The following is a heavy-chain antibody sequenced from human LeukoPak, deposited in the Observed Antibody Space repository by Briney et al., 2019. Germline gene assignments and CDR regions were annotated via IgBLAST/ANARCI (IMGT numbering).Heavy chain of an antibody. CDR2: INPSGGST. J-gene: IGHJ4*02. D-gene: IGHD5-24*01. Sequence: ASVKVSCKASGYTFTSYYMHWVRQAPGQGLEWTGIINPSGGSTSYAQKFQGRVTMTRDTSTSTVYMELSSLRSEDTAVYYCATYVEMATTTTDYWGQGTLVTVSS. CDR3: ATYVEMATTTTDY. CDR1: GYTFTSYY. V-gene: IGHV1-46*01.